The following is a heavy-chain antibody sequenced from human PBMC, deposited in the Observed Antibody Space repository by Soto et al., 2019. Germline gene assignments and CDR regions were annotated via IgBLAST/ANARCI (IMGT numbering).Heavy chain of an antibody. J-gene: IGHJ6*02. CDR2: IWYDGSNK. V-gene: IGHV3-33*01. Sequence: QVQLVESGGGVVQPGRSLRLSCAASGFTFSSYGMHWVRQAPGKGLEWVAVIWYDGSNKYYADSVKGRFTISRENSKNTLYLQMNSLRAEDTAVYYCARVWKRGYSKYGMDVWGQGTTVTVSS. D-gene: IGHD6-13*01. CDR3: ARVWKRGYSKYGMDV. CDR1: GFTFSSYG.